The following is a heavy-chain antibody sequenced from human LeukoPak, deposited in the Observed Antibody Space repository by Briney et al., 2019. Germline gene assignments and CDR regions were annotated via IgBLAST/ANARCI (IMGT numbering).Heavy chain of an antibody. CDR2: IYHSGST. D-gene: IGHD3-3*01. Sequence: PSETLSLTCAVSGYSIGSGYYWGWIRQPPGKGLEWIGSIYHSGSTYYNPSLKSRVTISVDTSKNQFSLKLSSVTAADTAVYYCARRAITIFGVVIGWFDPWGQGTLVTVSS. J-gene: IGHJ5*02. CDR1: GYSIGSGYY. CDR3: ARRAITIFGVVIGWFDP. V-gene: IGHV4-38-2*01.